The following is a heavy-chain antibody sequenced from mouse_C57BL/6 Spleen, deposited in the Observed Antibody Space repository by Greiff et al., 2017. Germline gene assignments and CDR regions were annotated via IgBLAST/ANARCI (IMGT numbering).Heavy chain of an antibody. CDR1: GYAFSSSW. J-gene: IGHJ4*01. V-gene: IGHV1-82*01. CDR3: ARSGSNYDYDMDY. CDR2: IYPGDGDT. Sequence: VQLQQSGPELVKPGASVKISCKASGYAFSSSWMNWVKQRPGKGLEWIGRIYPGDGDTNYNGKFKGKAKLTADKSSSTAYMQLSSLTSEDSAVYFCARSGSNYDYDMDYWGQGTSVTVSS. D-gene: IGHD2-5*01.